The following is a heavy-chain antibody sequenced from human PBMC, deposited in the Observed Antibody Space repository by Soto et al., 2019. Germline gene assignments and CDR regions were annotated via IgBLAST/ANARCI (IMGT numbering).Heavy chain of an antibody. J-gene: IGHJ6*02. CDR2: IWYDGSNK. D-gene: IGHD3-10*01. CDR1: GFTFSSYG. CDR3: ARNPIPMVRGVIGAYYYYGMDV. Sequence: VGSLRLSCAASGFTFSSYGMHWVRQAPGKGLEWVAVIWYDGSNKYYADSVKGRFTISRDNSKNTLYLQMNSLRAEDTAVYYCARNPIPMVRGVIGAYYYYGMDVWGQGTTVTVS. V-gene: IGHV3-33*01.